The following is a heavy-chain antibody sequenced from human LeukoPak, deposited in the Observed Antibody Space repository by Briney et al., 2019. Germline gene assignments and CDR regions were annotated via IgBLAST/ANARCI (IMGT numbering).Heavy chain of an antibody. CDR2: ISTSSSTI. Sequence: GGPLRLSCAASGFTLRSYNMNWVRQAPGKGLEWVSYISTSSSTIYSAASLKGRFTVSRDNAKTSFPRQMNSLPAEAPAVYYLSRDPGSSGWYYFDYWDQGTLVTVSS. CDR3: SRDPGSSGWYYFDY. D-gene: IGHD6-19*01. V-gene: IGHV3-48*01. CDR1: GFTLRSYN. J-gene: IGHJ4*02.